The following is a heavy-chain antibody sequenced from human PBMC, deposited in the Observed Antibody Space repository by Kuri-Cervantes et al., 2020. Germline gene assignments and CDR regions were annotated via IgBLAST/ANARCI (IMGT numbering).Heavy chain of an antibody. CDR2: ISTTGNP. D-gene: IGHD5-24*01. V-gene: IGHV3-13*05. CDR1: GFTFSVYD. J-gene: IGHJ3*02. Sequence: GESLKISCAASGFTFSVYDMHWVRKVTGKSLEWVSAISTTGNPFYSDSVKGRFTISRENARNSLYLQMNSLRDGDTAVYYCAAVKATGYAFDIWGQGTMVTVSS. CDR3: AAVKATGYAFDI.